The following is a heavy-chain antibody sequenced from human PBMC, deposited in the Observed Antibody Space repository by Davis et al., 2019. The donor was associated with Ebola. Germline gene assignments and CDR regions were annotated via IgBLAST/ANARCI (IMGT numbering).Heavy chain of an antibody. D-gene: IGHD6-6*01. CDR1: GFSLSNARMG. CDR2: IFSNDEK. CDR3: ARNILGSSSYYYYYYGMDV. V-gene: IGHV2-26*01. J-gene: IGHJ6*02. Sequence: SGPTLVKPTETLTLTCTVSGFSLSNARMGVSWIRQPPGKALEWLAHIFSNDEKSYSTSLKSRLTISKDTSKSRVVLTMTNMDPVDTATYYCARNILGSSSYYYYYYGMDVWGQGTTVTVSS.